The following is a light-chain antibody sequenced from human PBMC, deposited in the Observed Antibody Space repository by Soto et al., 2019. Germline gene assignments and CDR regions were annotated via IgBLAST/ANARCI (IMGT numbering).Light chain of an antibody. CDR1: SSDVGGYNY. V-gene: IGLV2-14*01. J-gene: IGLJ1*01. CDR3: SSYTSISTLYV. Sequence: QSALPQPASVSGSPGQSSTLSCTGTSSDVGGYNYVSWYQQHPGKAPPLMIYEVSNRPSGVSNRFSGSKSGNTSSRTISGLQAEDEADYYCSSYTSISTLYVFGTGTQLTVL. CDR2: EVS.